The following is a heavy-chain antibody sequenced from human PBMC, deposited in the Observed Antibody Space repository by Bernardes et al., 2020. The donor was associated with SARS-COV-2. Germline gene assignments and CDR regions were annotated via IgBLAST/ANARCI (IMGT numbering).Heavy chain of an antibody. CDR2: IYGDDKT. V-gene: IGHV3-66*02. J-gene: IGHJ6*02. Sequence: GGSLRLSCAASGFTVSANYMNWVRQAPGKWLEWVSFIYGDDKTHYADSVRGRFTISRDNSKNTLLLQMNSLRPEDTAVYYCARDVHVDTPMATHYFYYGMEAWGQGTTVTGSS. CDR3: ARDVHVDTPMATHYFYYGMEA. CDR1: GFTVSANY. D-gene: IGHD5-18*01.